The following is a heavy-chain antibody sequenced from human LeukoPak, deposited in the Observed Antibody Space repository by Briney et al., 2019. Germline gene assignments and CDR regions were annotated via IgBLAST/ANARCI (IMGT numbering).Heavy chain of an antibody. J-gene: IGHJ4*02. CDR3: ARGQSMYY. D-gene: IGHD2-8*01. CDR2: ISPHSHTT. V-gene: IGHV1-18*01. CDR1: GYAFNYYF. Sequence: ASVKVSCKASGYAFNYYFISWVRQAPGRGLEWVGWISPHSHTTHYAEKVQGRVTMTTDTSTTTVYMELRSLRSDDTAVYFCARGQSMYYWGQGTPVTVSS.